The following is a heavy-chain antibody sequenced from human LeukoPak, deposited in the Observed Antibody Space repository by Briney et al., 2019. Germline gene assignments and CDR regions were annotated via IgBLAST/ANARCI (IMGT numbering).Heavy chain of an antibody. Sequence: SETLSLTCTVSGGSISSGGYYWSWIRQPPGKGLEWIGEINHSGSTNYNPSLKSRVTISVDTSKNQFSLKLSSVTAADTAVYYCARGGSSSWYLESRNEYFQHWGQGTLVTVSS. CDR3: ARGGSSSWYLESRNEYFQH. J-gene: IGHJ1*01. D-gene: IGHD6-13*01. CDR2: INHSGST. CDR1: GGSISSGGYY. V-gene: IGHV4-39*07.